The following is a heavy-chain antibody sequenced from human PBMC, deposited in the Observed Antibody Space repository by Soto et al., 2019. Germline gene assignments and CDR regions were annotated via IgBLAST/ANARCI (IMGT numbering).Heavy chain of an antibody. CDR1: GFTFSSYG. D-gene: IGHD2-15*01. CDR2: ISYDGSNK. J-gene: IGHJ6*02. Sequence: QVQLVESGGGVVQPGRSLRLSCAASGFTFSSYGMHWVRQAPGKGLEWVAVISYDGSNKYYADSVKGRFTISRDNSMNTLYLQMNSLRAEDTAVYYCAKIRYCSGGSCYPDPGYYYYGMDVWGQGTTVTVSS. V-gene: IGHV3-30*18. CDR3: AKIRYCSGGSCYPDPGYYYYGMDV.